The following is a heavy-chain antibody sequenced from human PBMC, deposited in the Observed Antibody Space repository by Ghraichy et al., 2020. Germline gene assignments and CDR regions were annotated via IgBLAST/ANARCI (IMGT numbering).Heavy chain of an antibody. CDR1: GFTFSSYS. V-gene: IGHV3-21*01. CDR2: ISSSSSYI. Sequence: GGSLRLSCAASGFTFSSYSMNWVRQAPGEGLEWVSSISSSSSYIYYADSVKGRFTISRDNAKNSLYLQMNSLRAEDTAVYYCARARERGYSYGFRYYGMDVWGQGTTVTVSS. CDR3: ARARERGYSYGFRYYGMDV. D-gene: IGHD5-18*01. J-gene: IGHJ6*02.